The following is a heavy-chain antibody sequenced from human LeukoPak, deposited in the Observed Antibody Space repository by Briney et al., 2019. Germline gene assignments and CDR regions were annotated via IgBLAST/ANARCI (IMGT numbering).Heavy chain of an antibody. Sequence: SQTLSLTCAVSGGSISSGGYSWSWIRQPPGKGLEWIGYIYHSGSTYYNPSLKSRVTISVDRSKNQSSLKLSSVTAADTAVYYCARGARGGLLYWGQGTLVTVSS. J-gene: IGHJ4*02. CDR1: GGSISSGGYS. CDR2: IYHSGST. CDR3: ARGARGGLLY. D-gene: IGHD2-15*01. V-gene: IGHV4-30-2*01.